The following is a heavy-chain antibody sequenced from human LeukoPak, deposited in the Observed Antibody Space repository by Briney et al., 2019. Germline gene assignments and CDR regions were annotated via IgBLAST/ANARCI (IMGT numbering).Heavy chain of an antibody. CDR1: GFTFSDYY. Sequence: GGSLRLSCAASGFTFSDYYMSWIRQAPGKGLEWVSSISSSSSYIFYADSVKGRFTISRDNAKNSLYLQMNSLRVEDTAVYHCARVYGGYGGYDLDYWGQGTLVTVSS. CDR2: ISSSSSYI. D-gene: IGHD5-12*01. J-gene: IGHJ4*02. CDR3: ARVYGGYGGYDLDY. V-gene: IGHV3-11*05.